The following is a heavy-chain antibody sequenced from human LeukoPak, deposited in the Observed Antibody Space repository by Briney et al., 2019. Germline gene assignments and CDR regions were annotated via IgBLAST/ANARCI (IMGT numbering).Heavy chain of an antibody. CDR3: ARDWGRYCSSTSCYGYYYYMDV. CDR1: GYTFTSYG. D-gene: IGHD2-2*01. J-gene: IGHJ6*03. V-gene: IGHV1-18*01. Sequence: APVKVSCKASGYTFTSYGISWVRQAPGQGLEWMGWISAYNGNTNYAQKLQGRVTMTTDTSTSTAYMELRSLRSDDTAVYYCARDWGRYCSSTSCYGYYYYMDVWGKGTTVTVSS. CDR2: ISAYNGNT.